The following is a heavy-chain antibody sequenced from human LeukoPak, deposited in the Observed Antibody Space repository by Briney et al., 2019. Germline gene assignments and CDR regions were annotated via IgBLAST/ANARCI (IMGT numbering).Heavy chain of an antibody. CDR2: IYYSGST. Sequence: SETLSLTCTVSGGSISSGGYYWSWIRQHPGKGLEWIGYIYYSGSTYYNPSLKSRFTISVDTSRNQFSLRLSSVTAADTAVYYCARRSEYHWFDPWGQGTLVTVSS. V-gene: IGHV4-31*03. CDR1: GGSISSGGYY. CDR3: ARRSEYHWFDP. D-gene: IGHD2-2*01. J-gene: IGHJ5*02.